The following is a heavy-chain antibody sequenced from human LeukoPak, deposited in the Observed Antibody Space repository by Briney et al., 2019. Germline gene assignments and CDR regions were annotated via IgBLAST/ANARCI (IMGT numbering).Heavy chain of an antibody. CDR1: GFTFGAYG. CDR3: AKRVDYGSSWYYFDY. D-gene: IGHD6-13*01. CDR2: ISYDGNTK. V-gene: IGHV3-30*18. J-gene: IGHJ4*02. Sequence: GGSLRLSCAASGFTFGAYGMHWVRQAPGKGLEWVAVISYDGNTKYYADSVKGRFTTSRDNSKDTLYLQMNSLRAEDTAVYYCAKRVDYGSSWYYFDYWGQGTLVTVSS.